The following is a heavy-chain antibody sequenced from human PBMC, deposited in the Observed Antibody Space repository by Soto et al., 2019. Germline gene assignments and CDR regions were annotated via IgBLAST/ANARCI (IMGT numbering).Heavy chain of an antibody. CDR2: ISGTTSSTI. J-gene: IGHJ6*03. V-gene: IGHV3-48*01. D-gene: IGHD6-19*01. CDR3: VRERAVATFRYFKYYYMDV. CDR1: GFSFSSYG. Sequence: EVQLVESGGGLVQPGGSLRIACAASGFSFSSYGMNWVRQAPGKGLEWVSYISGTTSSTINYAESVKGRFTISRDNGKNSMSLQMNRLRAEDTAVYYCVRERAVATFRYFKYYYMDVWGKGTTVTVFS.